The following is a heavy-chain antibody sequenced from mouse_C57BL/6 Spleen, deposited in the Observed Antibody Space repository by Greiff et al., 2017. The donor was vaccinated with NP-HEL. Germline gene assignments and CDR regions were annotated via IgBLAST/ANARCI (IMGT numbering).Heavy chain of an antibody. CDR1: GYTFTSYW. J-gene: IGHJ4*01. CDR3: ARVGDYGSSYGYAMDY. Sequence: QVQLQQSGAELAKPGASVKLSCKASGYTFTSYWMHWVKQRPGQGLEWIGYINPSSGYTKYNQKFKDKAKLTADKSSSTAYMQLSSLTYEDSAVYYGARVGDYGSSYGYAMDYWGQGTSVTVSS. V-gene: IGHV1-7*01. CDR2: INPSSGYT. D-gene: IGHD1-1*01.